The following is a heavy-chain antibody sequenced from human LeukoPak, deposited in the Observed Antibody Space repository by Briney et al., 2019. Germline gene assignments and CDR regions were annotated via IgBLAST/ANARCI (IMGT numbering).Heavy chain of an antibody. D-gene: IGHD2-2*01. CDR1: GFTFSDYW. J-gene: IGHJ4*02. CDR3: AKYIVVVPAAMSYFDY. CDR2: ISGSGGST. Sequence: PGGSLRLSCKASGFTFSDYWMHWVRQAPGRGLEWVSSISGSGGSTYYADSVKGRFTISRDNSKNTLYLQMNSLRAEDTAVYYCAKYIVVVPAAMSYFDYWGQGTLVTVSS. V-gene: IGHV3-23*01.